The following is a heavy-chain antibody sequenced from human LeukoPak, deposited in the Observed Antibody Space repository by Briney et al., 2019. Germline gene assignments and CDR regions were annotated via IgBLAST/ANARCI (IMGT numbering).Heavy chain of an antibody. D-gene: IGHD3-16*01. CDR1: GFTISSSSYY. CDR3: ASSRRGGWSRGHYFDY. Sequence: SETLSLTCTVSGFTISSSSYYWGWIRQPPGKGLELIGSIYYSGSTYYNPSLKSRVTISVDTSKNQFSLMLSSVTAADTAVYYCASSRRGGWSRGHYFDYWGQGTLVTVSS. J-gene: IGHJ4*02. V-gene: IGHV4-39*01. CDR2: IYYSGST.